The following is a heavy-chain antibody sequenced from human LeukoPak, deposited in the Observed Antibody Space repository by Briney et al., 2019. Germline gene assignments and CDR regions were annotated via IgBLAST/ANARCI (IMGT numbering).Heavy chain of an antibody. CDR1: GFTFSSYA. V-gene: IGHV3-30-3*01. CDR3: VRDTYGPSDF. D-gene: IGHD2-8*01. CDR2: ISYDGSNK. Sequence: GRSLRLSCAASGFTFSSYAMRWVRQAPGKGLEWVAVISYDGSNKYYADSVKGRFTISRDNAKNSLFLQMSSLRVEDTAVYYCVRDTYGPSDFWGQGTLVTVS. J-gene: IGHJ4*02.